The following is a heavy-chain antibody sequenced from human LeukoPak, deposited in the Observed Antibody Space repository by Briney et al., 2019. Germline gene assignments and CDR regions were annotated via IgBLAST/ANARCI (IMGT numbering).Heavy chain of an antibody. V-gene: IGHV1-2*02. D-gene: IGHD5-12*01. J-gene: IGHJ4*02. CDR1: GYTFTGYY. CDR2: INPNSGGT. Sequence: GASVKVSCKASGYTFTGYYMHWVRQAPGQGLEWMGWINPNSGGTNYAQKFQGRATMTRDTSISTAYMELSRLRPDDTAVYYCARGKYIVATLLGPLNYWGQGTLVTVSS. CDR3: ARGKYIVATLLGPLNY.